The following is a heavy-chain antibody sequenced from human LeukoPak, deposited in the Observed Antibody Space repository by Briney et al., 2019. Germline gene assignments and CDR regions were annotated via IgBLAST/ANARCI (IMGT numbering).Heavy chain of an antibody. CDR2: ISSSGSTI. CDR1: GFTFSSYE. CDR3: AKDYSKTSYYGSGTYYRPNWFDP. D-gene: IGHD3-10*01. Sequence: PGGSLRLSCAASGFTFSSYEMNWVRQAPGEGLEWVSYISSSGSTIYYADSVKGRFTISRDNAKNSLYLQMNSLRPDDTAVYYCAKDYSKTSYYGSGTYYRPNWFDPWGQGTLVTVSS. J-gene: IGHJ5*02. V-gene: IGHV3-48*03.